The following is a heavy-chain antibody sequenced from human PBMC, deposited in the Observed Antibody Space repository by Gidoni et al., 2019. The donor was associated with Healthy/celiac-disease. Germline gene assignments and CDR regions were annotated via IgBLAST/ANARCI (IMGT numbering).Heavy chain of an antibody. V-gene: IGHV5-51*01. D-gene: IGHD2-15*01. CDR1: GSNFTSYW. J-gene: IGHJ4*02. CDR3: ARHRRPRDGGNPYYFDY. Sequence: EVQRVQSGAEVKKPGESLKISCKGSGSNFTSYWIGWVRQMTGKGLEWMGIIFPGDSDTRYSPSFQGQVTISADKSISTAYLQWSSLKASDTAMYYCARHRRPRDGGNPYYFDYWGQGTLVTVSS. CDR2: IFPGDSDT.